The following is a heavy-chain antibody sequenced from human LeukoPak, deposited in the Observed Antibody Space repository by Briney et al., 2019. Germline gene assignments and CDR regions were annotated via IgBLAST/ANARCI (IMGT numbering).Heavy chain of an antibody. CDR3: ARGGSGTTYYYDSSGYYRYYYYGMDV. CDR2: INHSGST. D-gene: IGHD3-22*01. CDR1: GGSFSGYY. V-gene: IGHV4-34*01. J-gene: IGHJ6*02. Sequence: SETLSLTCAVYGGSFSGYYWSWIRQPPGKGLEWIGEINHSGSTNYNPSLKSQVTISVDTSKNQFSLKLSSVTAADTAVYYCARGGSGTTYYYDSSGYYRYYYYGMDVWGQGTTVTVSS.